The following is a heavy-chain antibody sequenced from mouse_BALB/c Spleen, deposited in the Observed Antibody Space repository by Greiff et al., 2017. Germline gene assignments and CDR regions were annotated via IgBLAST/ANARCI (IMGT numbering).Heavy chain of an antibody. V-gene: IGHV3-6*02. CDR3: ARGGTIYDGYHYAMDY. D-gene: IGHD2-3*01. CDR2: ISYDGSN. J-gene: IGHJ4*01. Sequence: VQLQQSGPGLVKPSQSLSLTCSVTGYSITSGYYWNWIRQFPGNKLEWMGYISYDGSNNYNPSLKNRISITRDTSKNQFFLKLNSVTTEDTATYYCARGGTIYDGYHYAMDYWGQGTSVTVSS. CDR1: GYSITSGYY.